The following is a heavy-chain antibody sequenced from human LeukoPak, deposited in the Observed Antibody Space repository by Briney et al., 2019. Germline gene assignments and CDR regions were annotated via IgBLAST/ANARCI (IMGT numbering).Heavy chain of an antibody. CDR3: AGRPDCSGGSCYSAAAVDY. J-gene: IGHJ4*02. CDR2: IYYSGST. CDR1: GGSISSYY. Sequence: SGTLSLTCTVSGGSISSYYWSWIRQPPGKGLEWIGYIYYSGSTNYNPSLKSRVTISVDTSKNQFSLKLSSVTAADTAVYYCAGRPDCSGGSCYSAAAVDYWGQGTLVTVSS. D-gene: IGHD2-15*01. V-gene: IGHV4-59*01.